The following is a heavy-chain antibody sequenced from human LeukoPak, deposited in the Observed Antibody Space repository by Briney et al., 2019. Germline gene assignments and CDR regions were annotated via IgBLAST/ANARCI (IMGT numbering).Heavy chain of an antibody. D-gene: IGHD1-26*01. CDR2: IYSGGST. V-gene: IGHV3-66*01. J-gene: IGHJ4*02. Sequence: GGSLRLSCAACGFTVSSNYMSCVRQAPGKGLEWVSIIYSGGSTYYADSVKGRFSISRDNSKNTLYLQMNSLRAEDMAVYYCARWGRELIYEFDYWGQGTLVTVSS. CDR1: GFTVSSNY. CDR3: ARWGRELIYEFDY.